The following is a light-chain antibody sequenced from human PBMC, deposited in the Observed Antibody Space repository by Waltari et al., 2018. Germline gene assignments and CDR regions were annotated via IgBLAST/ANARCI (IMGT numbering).Light chain of an antibody. V-gene: IGLV8-61*01. CDR3: VLYMGRGSWV. CDR1: SGPVSTSYY. J-gene: IGLJ3*02. Sequence: QTVVTQEPSFSVSPGGTVTLTCGLSSGPVSTSYYPSWYQQSPGQAPRTLIYNPKTRSSGVPDRFSGSILGNKAALTITGAQADDECDYYCVLYMGRGSWVFGGGTKLTVL. CDR2: NPK.